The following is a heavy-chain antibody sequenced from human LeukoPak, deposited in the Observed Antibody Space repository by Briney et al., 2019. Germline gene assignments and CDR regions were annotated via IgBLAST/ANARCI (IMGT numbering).Heavy chain of an antibody. CDR1: GGSISSYY. J-gene: IGHJ3*02. V-gene: IGHV4-59*12. CDR3: ASKVKMATIFGGRGGAFDI. Sequence: SETLSLTCTVSGGSISSYYWSWIRQPPGKGLEWIGYIYYSGSTNYNPSLKSRVTISVDTSKNQFSLKLSSVTAADTAVYYCASKVKMATIFGGRGGAFDIWGQGTMVTVSS. D-gene: IGHD5-24*01. CDR2: IYYSGST.